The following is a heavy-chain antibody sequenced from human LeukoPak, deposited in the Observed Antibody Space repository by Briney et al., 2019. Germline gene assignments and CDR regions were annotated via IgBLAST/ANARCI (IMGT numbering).Heavy chain of an antibody. CDR2: IDPSDSYT. Sequence: GESLRISCKGSGYSFTSYWISWVRQMPGKGLEWMGRIDPSDSYTNYSPSFQGHVTISADKSISTAYLQWSSLKASDTAMYYCARRRRDYYYYYDMDVWGQGTTVTVSS. J-gene: IGHJ6*02. CDR1: GYSFTSYW. V-gene: IGHV5-10-1*01. CDR3: ARRRRDYYYYYDMDV.